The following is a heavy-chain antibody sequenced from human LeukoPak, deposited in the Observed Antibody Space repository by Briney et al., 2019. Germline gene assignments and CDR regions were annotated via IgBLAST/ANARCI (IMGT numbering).Heavy chain of an antibody. V-gene: IGHV4-59*12. CDR3: AKGAGGFSYYNWFDP. CDR2: IYYSGNT. D-gene: IGHD5-18*01. Sequence: SSETLSLPCTVSGGSISRYYWSWLRHPPGEGLEWIGYIYYSGNTNFSTLLKSRVTISGDTSKNQFSMKLASVTAADTAIYYCAKGAGGFSYYNWFDPWGQGTLVTVSS. CDR1: GGSISRYY. J-gene: IGHJ5*02.